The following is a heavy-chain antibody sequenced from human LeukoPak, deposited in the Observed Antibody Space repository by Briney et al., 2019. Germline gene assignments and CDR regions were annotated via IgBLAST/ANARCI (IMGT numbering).Heavy chain of an antibody. Sequence: GGSLRLSCAASGFTFSSYWTSWVRQAPGKGLEWVANIKQDGSEKYYVDSVKGRFTISRDNAKNSLYLQMNSLRAEDTAVYYCAKWEGYFDYWGQGTLVTVSS. CDR1: GFTFSSYW. CDR2: IKQDGSEK. V-gene: IGHV3-7*01. J-gene: IGHJ4*02. CDR3: AKWEGYFDY. D-gene: IGHD1-26*01.